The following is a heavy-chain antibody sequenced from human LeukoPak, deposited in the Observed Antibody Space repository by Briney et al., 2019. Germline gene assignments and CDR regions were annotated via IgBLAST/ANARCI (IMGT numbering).Heavy chain of an antibody. CDR1: VGSISSYY. V-gene: IGHV4-59*01. CDR2: IYYSGST. D-gene: IGHD2-15*01. J-gene: IGHJ5*02. CDR3: ASTPEIYCSGGSCYSGWGWFDP. Sequence: PSETLSLTCTVSVGSISSYYWSWIRQPPGKGLEWIGYIYYSGSTNYNPSLKSRVTISVDTSKNQFSLKLSSVTDADTAVYYCASTPEIYCSGGSCYSGWGWFDPWGQGTLVTVSS.